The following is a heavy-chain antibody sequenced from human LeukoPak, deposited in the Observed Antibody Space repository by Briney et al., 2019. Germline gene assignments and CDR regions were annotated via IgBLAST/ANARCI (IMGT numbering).Heavy chain of an antibody. V-gene: IGHV4-59*01. CDR1: GGSISSYY. J-gene: IGHJ4*02. CDR3: ASIYSGYAVFDH. Sequence: SGTLSLTCTVSGGSISSYYWSWIRQPPGKGLEWIGYIYYSGSTNYTPSLKSRVTISVDTSKNQFSLKLSSVTAADTAVYYCASIYSGYAVFDHWGQGTLVTVSS. CDR2: IYYSGST. D-gene: IGHD5-12*01.